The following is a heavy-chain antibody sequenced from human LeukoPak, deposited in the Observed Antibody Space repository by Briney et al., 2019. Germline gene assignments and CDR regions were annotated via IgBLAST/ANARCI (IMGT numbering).Heavy chain of an antibody. CDR3: ARARVFDY. J-gene: IGHJ4*02. V-gene: IGHV3-53*01. Sequence: GGSLRLSCAASGFTVSSNYMNWVRQAPGKGLEWVSVIYSGGSTYYADSVKGRFSISRDNSNNTLYLQMNSLRAEDTAVYYCARARVFDYWGQGTLVTVSS. CDR1: GFTVSSNY. CDR2: IYSGGST.